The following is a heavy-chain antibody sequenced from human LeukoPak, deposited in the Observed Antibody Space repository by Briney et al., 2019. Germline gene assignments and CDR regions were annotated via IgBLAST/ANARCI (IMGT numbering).Heavy chain of an antibody. Sequence: GIIPIFGTANYAQKFQGRVTITADESTSTAYMELSSLRSEDTAVYYCAREKPGYRYFDYWGQGTLVTVSS. V-gene: IGHV1-69*01. CDR2: IIPIFGTA. D-gene: IGHD6-13*01. CDR3: AREKPGYRYFDY. J-gene: IGHJ4*02.